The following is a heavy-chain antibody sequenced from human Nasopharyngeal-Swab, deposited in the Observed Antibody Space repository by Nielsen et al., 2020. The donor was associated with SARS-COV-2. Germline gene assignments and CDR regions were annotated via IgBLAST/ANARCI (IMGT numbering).Heavy chain of an antibody. J-gene: IGHJ4*02. Sequence: ASVKVSCKASGYAFTSYDINWVRQATGHGLEWMGWMNPNSGNTGYAQKFQGRVTMTRNTSISTAYMELSSLRSEDTAVYYCARDGVLTIFGVWRAPGSEYYFDYWGQGTLVTVSS. D-gene: IGHD3-3*01. CDR1: GYAFTSYD. CDR3: ARDGVLTIFGVWRAPGSEYYFDY. V-gene: IGHV1-8*01. CDR2: MNPNSGNT.